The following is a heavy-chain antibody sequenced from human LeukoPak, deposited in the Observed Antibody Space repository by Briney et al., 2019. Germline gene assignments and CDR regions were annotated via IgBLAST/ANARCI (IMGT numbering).Heavy chain of an antibody. CDR3: ARHMTPESTTPYYYGMDV. Sequence: GGSLRLSCAASGFTVSSNYMSWVRQAPGKGLEWVSVIYSGGSTYYADSVKGRFTISRDNSKNTLYLQMNSLRAEDTAVYFCARHMTPESTTPYYYGMDVWGQGTTVTVSS. CDR1: GFTVSSNY. J-gene: IGHJ6*02. CDR2: IYSGGST. V-gene: IGHV3-53*01. D-gene: IGHD2-15*01.